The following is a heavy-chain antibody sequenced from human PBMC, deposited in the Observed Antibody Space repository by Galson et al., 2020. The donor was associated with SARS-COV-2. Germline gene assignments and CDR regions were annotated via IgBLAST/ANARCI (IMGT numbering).Heavy chain of an antibody. CDR3: ARGGPYYGDYVGIYFDY. V-gene: IGHV1-46*01. Sequence: ASVKVSCKASGYTFTSYYMHWVRQAPGQGLEWMGIINPSGGSTSYAQKFQGRVTMTRDTSTSTVYMELSSLRSEDTAVYYCARGGPYYGDYVGIYFDYWGQGTLVTVSS. J-gene: IGHJ4*02. CDR2: INPSGGST. CDR1: GYTFTSYY. D-gene: IGHD4-17*01.